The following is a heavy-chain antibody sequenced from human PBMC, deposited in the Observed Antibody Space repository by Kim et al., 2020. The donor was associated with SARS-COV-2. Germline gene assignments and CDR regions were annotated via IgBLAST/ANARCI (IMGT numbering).Heavy chain of an antibody. CDR3: ARTSYYDSSGYYYRSDY. J-gene: IGHJ4*02. D-gene: IGHD3-22*01. Sequence: LKSRVTISVDTSKNQFSLKLSSVTAADTAVYYCARTSYYDSSGYYYRSDYWGQGTLVTVSS. V-gene: IGHV4-39*01.